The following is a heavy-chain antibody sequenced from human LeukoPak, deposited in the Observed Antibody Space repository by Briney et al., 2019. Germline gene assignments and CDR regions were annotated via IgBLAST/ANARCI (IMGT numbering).Heavy chain of an antibody. V-gene: IGHV3-53*01. CDR2: IYSGGGT. J-gene: IGHJ4*02. CDR1: GFTVSLSY. CDR3: ARRMSTSWASDY. D-gene: IGHD6-13*01. Sequence: GGSLRLSCAASGFTVSLSYMNWFRQAPGKGLEWVSVIYSGGGTYYAESVKGRFTISRDHSTNTMFLQMSSLKAEDTAVYYCARRMSTSWASDYWGQGTLVTVSS.